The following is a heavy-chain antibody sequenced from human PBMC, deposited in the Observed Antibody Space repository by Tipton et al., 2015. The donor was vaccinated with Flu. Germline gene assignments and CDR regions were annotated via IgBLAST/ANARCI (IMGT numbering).Heavy chain of an antibody. Sequence: TLSLTCTVSGVSINSSNYYWAWIRQPPGKGLEWIGSVYFSGTNYYNRSLKRRVTISIDTSKNQFSLKMNSVTAADTAVYYCARDPFYYDILTGYKSGGMDVRGQGTTVTVSP. V-gene: IGHV4-39*07. J-gene: IGHJ6*01. CDR1: GVSINSSNYY. D-gene: IGHD3-9*01. CDR3: ARDPFYYDILTGYKSGGMDV. CDR2: VYFSGTN.